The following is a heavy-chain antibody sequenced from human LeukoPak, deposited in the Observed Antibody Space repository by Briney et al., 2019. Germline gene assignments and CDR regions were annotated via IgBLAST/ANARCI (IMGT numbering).Heavy chain of an antibody. CDR1: GFTFSRYT. J-gene: IGHJ4*02. CDR3: ASFEYCTYTSCYNYFDY. CDR2: IRSGSSTI. D-gene: IGHD2-2*02. V-gene: IGHV3-48*04. Sequence: GGSLRLSCAASGFTFSRYTMNWVRQAPGKGLEWVSYIRSGSSTIYYADSVKGRFTISRDNAKNSLYLQMNGLRAEDTAVYYCASFEYCTYTSCYNYFDYWGQGTLVTVSS.